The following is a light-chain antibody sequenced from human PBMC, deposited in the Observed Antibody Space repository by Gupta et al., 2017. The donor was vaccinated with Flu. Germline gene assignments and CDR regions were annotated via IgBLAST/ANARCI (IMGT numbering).Light chain of an antibody. J-gene: IGKJ2*01. CDR1: QSVSTY. Sequence: EIVLTQSPATLSLSPGERATLFCRASQSVSTYLAWYQHKPGQAPRLLIYDASNRATGIPARFSGSGSGRDFTLTISSREPEDFAFYYCQKRSNWPPYTFGQGTRLEIK. CDR3: QKRSNWPPYT. CDR2: DAS. V-gene: IGKV3-11*02.